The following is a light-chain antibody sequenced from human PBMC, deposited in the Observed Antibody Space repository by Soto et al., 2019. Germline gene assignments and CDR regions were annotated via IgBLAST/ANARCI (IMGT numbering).Light chain of an antibody. J-gene: IGLJ2*01. CDR3: AAWDDSVSGPV. CDR1: SSNIGSNY. Sequence: QSVLTQPPSVSAAPGQKVTISCSGSSSNIGSNYVSWYQQLPGTAPKLLIYSTDKRPSGVPDRFSGSKSGTSASLAISGLRSEDEADYYCAAWDDSVSGPVFGGGTKLTVL. CDR2: STD. V-gene: IGLV1-47*01.